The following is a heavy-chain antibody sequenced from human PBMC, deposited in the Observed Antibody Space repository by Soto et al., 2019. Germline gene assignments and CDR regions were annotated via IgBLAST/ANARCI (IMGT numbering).Heavy chain of an antibody. D-gene: IGHD3-10*01. CDR2: ISYDGILK. CDR1: GFTFSDFG. CDR3: AKDFKVSGGHYGSLNYYYGMDV. Sequence: GSLRLSCAASGFTFSDFGMHWVRQAPGKGLEWVAIISYDGILKYYADSVKGRFTISRDTSKGAVYLQMNSLTPEDTAVYYCAKDFKVSGGHYGSLNYYYGMDVWGQGTTVTVSS. J-gene: IGHJ6*02. V-gene: IGHV3-30*18.